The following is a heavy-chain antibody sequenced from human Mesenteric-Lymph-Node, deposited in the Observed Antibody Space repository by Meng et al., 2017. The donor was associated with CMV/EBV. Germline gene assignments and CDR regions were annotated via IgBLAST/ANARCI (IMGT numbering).Heavy chain of an antibody. D-gene: IGHD3-3*01. CDR2: IKQDGNEE. CDR1: RFTFSTYC. Sequence: GESLKISCTASRFTFSTYCMTWARQAPGKGLEWVANIKQDGNEEYYVDSVKGRFTISRDNAKNALYLQMNSLRAEDTAVYYCAKERFLEWTRGYFDYWGQGTLVTVSS. J-gene: IGHJ4*02. CDR3: AKERFLEWTRGYFDY. V-gene: IGHV3-7*03.